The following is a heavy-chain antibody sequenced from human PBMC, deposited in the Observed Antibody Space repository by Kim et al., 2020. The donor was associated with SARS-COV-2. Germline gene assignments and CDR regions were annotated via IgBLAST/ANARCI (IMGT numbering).Heavy chain of an antibody. V-gene: IGHV3-30*18. CDR2: ISYDGSNK. CDR1: GFTFSSYG. J-gene: IGHJ4*01. Sequence: GGSLRLSCAASGFTFSSYGMHWVRQAPGKGLEWVAVISYDGSNKYYADSVKGRFTISRDNSKNTLYLQMNSLRAEDTAVYYCAKVVGYCSGGSCYPPHF. CDR3: AKVVGYCSGGSCYPPHF. D-gene: IGHD2-15*01.